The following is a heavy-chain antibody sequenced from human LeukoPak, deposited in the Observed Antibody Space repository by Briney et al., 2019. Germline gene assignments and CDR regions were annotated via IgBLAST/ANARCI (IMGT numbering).Heavy chain of an antibody. J-gene: IGHJ4*02. V-gene: IGHV1-69*01. CDR3: ATQRELKGSWDY. D-gene: IGHD1-7*01. CDR2: IIPIFGTA. CDR1: GGTFSSYA. Sequence: SVKVSCKASGGTFSSYAISWVRQAPGQGLEWMGGIIPIFGTANYAQKFQGRVTITADESTSTAYMELSSLRSEDTAVYYCATQRELKGSWDYWGQGTLVTVSS.